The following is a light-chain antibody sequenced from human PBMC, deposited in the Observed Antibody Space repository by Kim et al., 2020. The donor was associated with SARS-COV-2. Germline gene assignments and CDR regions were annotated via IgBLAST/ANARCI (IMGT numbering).Light chain of an antibody. Sequence: EIVMTQSPLSLPVTPGEPASISCRSSQSLLHSNGNNYLDWYVRKPGQSPQLLFYLASNRASGAPNRFSASGSGRDFTLKISRMEADDVGVYYCMQALETPRTFGGGTKVDIK. V-gene: IGKV2-28*01. CDR3: MQALETPRT. CDR2: LAS. J-gene: IGKJ4*01. CDR1: QSLLHSNGNNY.